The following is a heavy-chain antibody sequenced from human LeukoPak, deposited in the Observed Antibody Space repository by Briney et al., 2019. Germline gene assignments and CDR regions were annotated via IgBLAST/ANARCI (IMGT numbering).Heavy chain of an antibody. CDR1: GYTFTIYS. CDR3: ARELISGDWTWDI. J-gene: IGHJ3*02. Sequence: ASVKVSCKASGYTFTIYSINWVRQAPGQGLEWMGIIDPSGGSTTYAQKFQGRVTMTRDTSTSTVHMELSSLRSEDTAVYYCARELISGDWTWDIWGQGTMVTVSS. V-gene: IGHV1-46*01. D-gene: IGHD2-21*02. CDR2: IDPSGGST.